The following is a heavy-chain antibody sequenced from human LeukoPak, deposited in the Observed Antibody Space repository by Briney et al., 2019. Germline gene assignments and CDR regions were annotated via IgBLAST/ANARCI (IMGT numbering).Heavy chain of an antibody. J-gene: IGHJ3*02. CDR3: ARGYCYVPEDQAFDI. V-gene: IGHV1-8*03. CDR1: GYTFTSYD. D-gene: IGHD5-18*01. CDR2: MNPNSGNT. Sequence: ASVTVSCKASGYTFTSYDINWVRQATGQGLERMGWMNPNSGNTGYAQKFQGRVTITRNTSISTPYMELSSLRSEDTAVYYCARGYCYVPEDQAFDIGGQGKMITVST.